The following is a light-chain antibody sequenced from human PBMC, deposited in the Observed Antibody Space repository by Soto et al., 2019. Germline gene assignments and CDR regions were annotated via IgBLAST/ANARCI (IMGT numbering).Light chain of an antibody. CDR3: QQYGSSPPT. CDR1: QSVYKNF. CDR2: CAS. J-gene: IGKJ4*01. V-gene: IGKV3-20*01. Sequence: EIVLTQSPGTLSLSPGERATLSCRASQSVYKNFLAWSQQKPGQAPRLLINCASNTATGMPARFSGSGSGTVSALTFDSLEPADVAVYLGQQYGSSPPTFGGGTKVAIK.